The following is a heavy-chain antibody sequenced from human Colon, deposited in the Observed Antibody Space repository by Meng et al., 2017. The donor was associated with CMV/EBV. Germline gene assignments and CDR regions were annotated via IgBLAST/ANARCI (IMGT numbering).Heavy chain of an antibody. V-gene: IGHV5-51*01. J-gene: IGHJ6*02. CDR2: IYPGDSDT. CDR1: GYSFTSYW. Sequence: GESLKISCKGSGYSFTSYWIGWVRQMPGKGLEWMGIIYPGDSDTRYSPSFQGQVTISADKSISTAYLQWSSLKASDTAMYYCARQVPTSIIVATSERYGMDVWGQGTTVTVSS. D-gene: IGHD5-12*01. CDR3: ARQVPTSIIVATSERYGMDV.